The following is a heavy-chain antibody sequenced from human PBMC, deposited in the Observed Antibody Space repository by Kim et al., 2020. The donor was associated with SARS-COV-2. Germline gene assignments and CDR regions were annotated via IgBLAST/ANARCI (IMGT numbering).Heavy chain of an antibody. CDR2: ISTTGNYI. CDR3: ARS. J-gene: IGHJ3*01. V-gene: IGHV3-21*01. Sequence: GGSLRLSCAASGFTFSSYSMIWVRQAPGGGLEWVSLISTTGNYIYYADSRKGRLTISRDNTKNSLFLQRKSLRPDETAGYYCARSGGQG. CDR1: GFTFSSYS.